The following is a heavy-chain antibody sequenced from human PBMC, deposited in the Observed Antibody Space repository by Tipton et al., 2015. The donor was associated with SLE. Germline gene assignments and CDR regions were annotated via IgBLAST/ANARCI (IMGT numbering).Heavy chain of an antibody. Sequence: SLRLSCAVSGASITSSDWWSWVRQPPGKGLEYIGEIHHRGSTNYKSSLRGRVTISVDKSKNRFSLKLSSVTDVDTAVYYCARTAGRSVKLWYFDLWGRGTLVTVSS. CDR1: GASITSSDW. V-gene: IGHV4-4*02. D-gene: IGHD5-18*01. CDR2: IHHRGST. J-gene: IGHJ2*01. CDR3: ARTAGRSVKLWYFDL.